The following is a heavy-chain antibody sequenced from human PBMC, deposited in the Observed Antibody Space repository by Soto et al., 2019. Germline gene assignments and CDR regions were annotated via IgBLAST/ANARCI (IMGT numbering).Heavy chain of an antibody. CDR2: IYYSGST. J-gene: IGHJ4*02. CDR1: GGSVSSGDYY. V-gene: IGHV4-61*08. D-gene: IGHD6-19*01. CDR3: ARDRVGGGWLVVESD. Sequence: KPSETLSLTCSVSGGSVSSGDYYWSWVRQPPGKGLEWIGYIYYSGSTKSSPSLKSRVTISVEKSKNQFSLKLSSVTAADTAVYYCARDRVGGGWLVVESDWGQGTLVTVSS.